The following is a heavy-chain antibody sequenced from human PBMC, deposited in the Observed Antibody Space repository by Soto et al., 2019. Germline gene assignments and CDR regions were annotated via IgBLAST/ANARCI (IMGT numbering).Heavy chain of an antibody. Sequence: SETLSLTCTVSGGSISSYYWSWIRQPPGQGLEWIGYIYYSGSTNYNPSLKSRVTISVDTSKNQFSLKLSSVTAADTAVYYCAASCVACGGFNYYGMDVWGQGTTVTVSS. CDR1: GGSISSYY. V-gene: IGHV4-59*12. J-gene: IGHJ6*02. CDR3: AASCVACGGFNYYGMDV. D-gene: IGHD2-21*01. CDR2: IYYSGST.